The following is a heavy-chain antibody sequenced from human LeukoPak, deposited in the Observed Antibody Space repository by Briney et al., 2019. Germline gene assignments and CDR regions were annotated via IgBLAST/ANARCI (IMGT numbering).Heavy chain of an antibody. Sequence: SETLSLTCTVSGGSITSYYWSWIRQPPGKGLEWTGYIYYSGSTNYNPSLKSRVTISVDTSKNQFSLYLTSVTAADTAVYYCARTKGVTIFGVVRPHRPSYMDVWGKGTTVTVSS. CDR1: GGSITSYY. CDR3: ARTKGVTIFGVVRPHRPSYMDV. D-gene: IGHD3-3*01. J-gene: IGHJ6*03. CDR2: IYYSGST. V-gene: IGHV4-59*08.